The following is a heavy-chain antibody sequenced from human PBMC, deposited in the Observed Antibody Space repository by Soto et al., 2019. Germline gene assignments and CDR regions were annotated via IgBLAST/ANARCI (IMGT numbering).Heavy chain of an antibody. D-gene: IGHD4-17*01. CDR2: IYYSGST. CDR3: AIILDDYGYYYYMDV. CDR1: GGSISSYY. V-gene: IGHV4-59*08. J-gene: IGHJ6*03. Sequence: SETLSLTCTVSGGSISSYYWSWIRQPPGKGLEWIGYIYYSGSTNYNPSLKSRVTISVDTSKNQFSLKLSSVTAADTAVYYCAIILDDYGYYYYMDVWGKGTTVTVSS.